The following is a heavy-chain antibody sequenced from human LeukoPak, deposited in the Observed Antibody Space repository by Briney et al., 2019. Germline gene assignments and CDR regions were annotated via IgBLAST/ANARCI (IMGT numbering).Heavy chain of an antibody. CDR3: ARGTGTTYYYYYGMDV. J-gene: IGHJ6*02. CDR1: GFTFSNFW. V-gene: IGHV3-7*03. Sequence: PGGSLRLSCTASGFTFSNFWMGWVRQAPGKGLEWVANIKQDETEKFYLGSVKGRFTISRDNAKNSLYLQMNSLRVEDTAVYYCARGTGTTYYYYYGMDVWGQGTTVTVSS. D-gene: IGHD1-7*01. CDR2: IKQDETEK.